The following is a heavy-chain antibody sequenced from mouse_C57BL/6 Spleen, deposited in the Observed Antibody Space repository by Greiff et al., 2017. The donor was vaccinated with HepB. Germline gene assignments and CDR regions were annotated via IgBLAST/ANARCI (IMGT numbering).Heavy chain of an antibody. CDR1: GYAFSSYW. CDR3: ARGYDGYYWFAY. V-gene: IGHV1-80*01. J-gene: IGHJ3*01. Sequence: VQLVESGAELVKPGASVKISCKASGYAFSSYWMNWVKQRPGKGLEWIGQIYPGDGDTNYNGKFKGKATLTADKSSSTAYMQLSSLTSEDSAVYFCARGYDGYYWFAYWGQGTLVTVSA. D-gene: IGHD2-3*01. CDR2: IYPGDGDT.